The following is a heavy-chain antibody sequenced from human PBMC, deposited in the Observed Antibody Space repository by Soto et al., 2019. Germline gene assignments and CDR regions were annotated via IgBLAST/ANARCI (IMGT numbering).Heavy chain of an antibody. V-gene: IGHV4-38-2*01. J-gene: IGHJ6*02. D-gene: IGHD2-2*02. Sequence: SETLSLTCAVSGYSISSGYYWGWIRQPPGKGLEWIGSIYHSGSTYYNPSLKSRVTISVDTSKNQFSLKLSSVTAADTAVYYCARSQGYCSSTSCYTSLSYYYGMDVWGRGTTVTVSS. CDR3: ARSQGYCSSTSCYTSLSYYYGMDV. CDR2: IYHSGST. CDR1: GYSISSGYY.